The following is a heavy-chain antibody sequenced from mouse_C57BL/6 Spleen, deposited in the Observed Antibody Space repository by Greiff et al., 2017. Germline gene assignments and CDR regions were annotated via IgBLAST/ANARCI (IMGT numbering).Heavy chain of an antibody. CDR2: ISSGGDYS. V-gene: IGHV5-9-1*02. CDR3: TITTVIYWYFDV. Sequence: EVQVVESGEGLVKPGGSLKLSCAASGFTFSSYAMSWVRQTPEKRLEWVAYISSGGDYSYYADTVKGRFTIARDNARNTLYLQMSRLKSEDTAMYYCTITTVIYWYFDVWGTGTTVTVSS. CDR1: GFTFSSYA. D-gene: IGHD1-1*01. J-gene: IGHJ1*03.